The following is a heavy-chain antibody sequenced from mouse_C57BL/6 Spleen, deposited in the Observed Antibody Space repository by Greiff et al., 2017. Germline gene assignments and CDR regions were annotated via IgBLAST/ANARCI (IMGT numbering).Heavy chain of an antibody. CDR1: GYAFSSSW. CDR2: IYPGDGDT. V-gene: IGHV1-82*01. D-gene: IGHD2-4*01. CDR3: AKGDYDRDYYAMDY. Sequence: QVQLQQSGPELVKPGASVKISCKASGYAFSSSWMNWVKQRPGKGLEWIGRIYPGDGDTNYNGKFKGKATLTADKSSSTAYMQLSSLTSEDSAVYFCAKGDYDRDYYAMDYWGQGTSVTVSS. J-gene: IGHJ4*01.